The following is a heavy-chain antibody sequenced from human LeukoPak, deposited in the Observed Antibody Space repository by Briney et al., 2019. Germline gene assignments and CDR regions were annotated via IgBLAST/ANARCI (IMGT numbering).Heavy chain of an antibody. CDR1: GDFIRSYW. Sequence: PSETLSLTCDVSGDFIRSYWWGWVRQPAGKGLEWIGRIYATGSTKFNPSLKSRLTMSMDTSTNQLSLKLSLKLTSVTAADTAVYFCARVQEGFGELLYPYYYMDVWGKGTTVTVSS. J-gene: IGHJ6*03. D-gene: IGHD3-10*01. V-gene: IGHV4-4*07. CDR2: IYATGST. CDR3: ARVQEGFGELLYPYYYMDV.